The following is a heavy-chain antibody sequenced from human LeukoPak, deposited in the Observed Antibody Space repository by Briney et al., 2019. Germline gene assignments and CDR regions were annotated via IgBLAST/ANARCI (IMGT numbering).Heavy chain of an antibody. CDR1: GFTFSSYS. Sequence: NPGGSLRLSCAASGFTFSSYSMNWVRQAPGKGLEWVSSISSSSSSYIYYADSVKGRFTISRGNAKNSLYPQMNSLRAEDTAVYYCARELPYSNEDLDYWGQGTLVTVFS. D-gene: IGHD4-11*01. CDR3: ARELPYSNEDLDY. CDR2: ISSSSSSYI. V-gene: IGHV3-21*01. J-gene: IGHJ4*02.